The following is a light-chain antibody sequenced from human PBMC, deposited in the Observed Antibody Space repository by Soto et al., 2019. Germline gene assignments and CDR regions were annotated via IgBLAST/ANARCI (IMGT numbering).Light chain of an antibody. Sequence: EIVLTQSPGTLSLSPGEGATLSCRASQSVSSNYLAWYQQKPGQAPRLLIYGASSRAAGIPGKFSGSGSGTDFTLTISILEPEDFAVYFCQHYDSSPTFGLGTRLEIK. CDR3: QHYDSSPT. CDR2: GAS. CDR1: QSVSSNY. V-gene: IGKV3-20*01. J-gene: IGKJ2*01.